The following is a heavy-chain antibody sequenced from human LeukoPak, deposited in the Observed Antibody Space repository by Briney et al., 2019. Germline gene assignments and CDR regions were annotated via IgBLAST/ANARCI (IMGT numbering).Heavy chain of an antibody. V-gene: IGHV3-30-3*01. CDR1: GFTFSSYA. CDR2: ISYDGSNK. Sequence: GRSLRLSCAASGFTFSSYAMHWVRQAPGKGLEWVAVISYDGSNKYYADSVKGRFTISRDNSKNTLYLQMNSLRAEDTALYYCARDRTGGGDFFDYWGQGTLVTVSS. D-gene: IGHD2-8*02. J-gene: IGHJ4*02. CDR3: ARDRTGGGDFFDY.